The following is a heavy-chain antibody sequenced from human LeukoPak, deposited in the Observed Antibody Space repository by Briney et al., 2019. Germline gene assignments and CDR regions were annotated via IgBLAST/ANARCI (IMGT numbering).Heavy chain of an antibody. CDR3: ARSSSWYSPPTSFDY. J-gene: IGHJ4*02. Sequence: SETLSLTCTVSGGSISSYYWSWIRQPPGKGLEWIGYIYYSGSTNYNPSLKSRVTISVDTSKNQFSLKLSSVTAADTAVYYCARSSSWYSPPTSFDYWGQGTLVTVSS. V-gene: IGHV4-59*01. CDR1: GGSISSYY. D-gene: IGHD6-13*01. CDR2: IYYSGST.